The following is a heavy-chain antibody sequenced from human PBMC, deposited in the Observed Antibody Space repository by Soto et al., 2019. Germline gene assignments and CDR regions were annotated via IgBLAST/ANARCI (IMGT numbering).Heavy chain of an antibody. CDR3: ARGTIVARQHLDY. V-gene: IGHV3-30*03. Sequence: GGSLRLSCAASGFTFSSYSMHWARQAPGKGLEWVTVISIRGGDEYYAESVRGRFTISRDDSKNTLYLQMDSLRVEDTAVYYCARGTIVARQHLDYWGQGTLVTVSS. CDR1: GFTFSSYS. J-gene: IGHJ4*02. D-gene: IGHD6-6*01. CDR2: ISIRGGDE.